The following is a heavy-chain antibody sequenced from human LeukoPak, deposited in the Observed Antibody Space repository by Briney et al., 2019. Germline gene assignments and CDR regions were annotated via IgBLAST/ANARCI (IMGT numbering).Heavy chain of an antibody. CDR1: GYSFNTYW. J-gene: IGHJ6*02. D-gene: IGHD2-15*01. CDR2: IKDDGSDK. V-gene: IGHV3-7*05. Sequence: GGSLRLSCAASGYSFNTYWMSWVRQPPGKGLEWVANIKDDGSDKNYVDSVKGRFTISRDNTEKSLFLQMNSLRAEDTAVYYCARDGKAQDCSGGRCSDHYYGLDVWGQGTTVTVS. CDR3: ARDGKAQDCSGGRCSDHYYGLDV.